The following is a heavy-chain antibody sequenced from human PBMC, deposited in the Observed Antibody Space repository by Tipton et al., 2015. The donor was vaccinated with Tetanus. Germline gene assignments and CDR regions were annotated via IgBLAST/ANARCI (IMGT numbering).Heavy chain of an antibody. Sequence: GEALSNGDYYWSWIRQPPGKGLESIGYIYYRGSTYYNPSLKSRVTMSVDTSMHQFSLKLSSVTAADTAVYYCARGGSYSYGPRGFDLWGRGTLATVSP. CDR3: ARGGSYSYGPRGFDL. V-gene: IGHV4-30-4*01. J-gene: IGHJ2*01. CDR1: GEALSNGDYY. CDR2: IYYRGST. D-gene: IGHD5-18*01.